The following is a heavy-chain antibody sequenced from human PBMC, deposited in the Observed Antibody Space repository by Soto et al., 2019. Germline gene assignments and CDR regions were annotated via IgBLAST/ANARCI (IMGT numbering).Heavy chain of an antibody. CDR3: ARLRIATNNYKWFDP. V-gene: IGHV4-31*03. Sequence: SETLSLTCSVSGAALDSGNYYWSWIRQVPGKGLEWIGHIYVTGAVDYNPSLRDRITIPQDTSERQFSLNLRLVTAADTAVYYCARLRIATNNYKWFDPWGQGTLVTVSS. CDR1: GAALDSGNYY. CDR2: IYVTGAV. D-gene: IGHD2-21*01. J-gene: IGHJ5*02.